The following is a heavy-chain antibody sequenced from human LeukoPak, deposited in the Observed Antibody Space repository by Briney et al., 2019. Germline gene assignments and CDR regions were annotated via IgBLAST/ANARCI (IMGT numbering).Heavy chain of an antibody. CDR1: GFTFSSYA. D-gene: IGHD6-13*01. Sequence: GGSLRLSCAASGFTFSSYAMSWVRQAPGKGLEWVSAISGSGGSTYYADSVKGRFTISRDNSKNTLYLQMHSLRAEDAAVYYCAKDLGYNSNWYYFDYWGQGTLVTVSS. J-gene: IGHJ4*02. V-gene: IGHV3-23*01. CDR2: ISGSGGST. CDR3: AKDLGYNSNWYYFDY.